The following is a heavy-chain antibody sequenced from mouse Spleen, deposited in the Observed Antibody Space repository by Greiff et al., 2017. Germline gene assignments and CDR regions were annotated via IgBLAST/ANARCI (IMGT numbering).Heavy chain of an antibody. J-gene: IGHJ3*01. Sequence: VQLQESGAELVRPGASVKLSCKASGYTFTDYYINWVKQRPGQGLEWIARIYPGSGNTYYNEKFKGKATLTAEKSSSTAYMQLSSLTSEDSAVYFCARLGGIYYGSSYAWFAYWGQGTLVTVSA. CDR2: IYPGSGNT. D-gene: IGHD1-1*01. CDR3: ARLGGIYYGSSYAWFAY. CDR1: GYTFTDYY. V-gene: IGHV1-76*01.